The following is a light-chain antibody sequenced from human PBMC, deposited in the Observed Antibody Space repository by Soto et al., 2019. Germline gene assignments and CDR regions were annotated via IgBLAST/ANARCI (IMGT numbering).Light chain of an antibody. CDR3: QSYESSSLSGFV. CDR2: TNN. Sequence: QSVLTQPPSASATPGQRVTISCSGSNSNIGTNTVNWYQQLPGTAPRLLIYTNNQRPSGVPQRFSGSKTGTSASLAIGGLQADDEADYYCQSYESSSLSGFVFGSGTKVTV. V-gene: IGLV1-44*01. CDR1: NSNIGTNT. J-gene: IGLJ1*01.